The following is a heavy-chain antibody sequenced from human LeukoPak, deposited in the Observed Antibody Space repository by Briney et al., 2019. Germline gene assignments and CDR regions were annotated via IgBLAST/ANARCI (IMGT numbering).Heavy chain of an antibody. Sequence: GGSLRLSCEASGFTFSSYAMRWVRQAPGRGLEWVTVISDDGSNGYYAGSVKGRFTISRDNSQNTLHVQMSSLRPEDTAVYYCVREVTSGSFDYWGQGTLVTVSS. V-gene: IGHV3-30*04. CDR1: GFTFSSYA. J-gene: IGHJ4*02. CDR2: ISDDGSNG. CDR3: VREVTSGSFDY. D-gene: IGHD1-26*01.